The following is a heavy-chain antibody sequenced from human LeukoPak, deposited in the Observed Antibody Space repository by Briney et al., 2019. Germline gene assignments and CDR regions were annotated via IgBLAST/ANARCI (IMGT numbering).Heavy chain of an antibody. V-gene: IGHV1-2*02. D-gene: IGHD3-22*01. J-gene: IGHJ4*02. CDR2: INPNSGGT. Sequence: ASVKVSCKASGYTFTGYYMHWVRQAPGQGLEWMGWINPNSGGTNYAQKFQGRVTMTRDTSISTAYMELSRLRSDDTAVYYCATGLYYYDSSGYLGYWGQGTLVTVSS. CDR1: GYTFTGYY. CDR3: ATGLYYYDSSGYLGY.